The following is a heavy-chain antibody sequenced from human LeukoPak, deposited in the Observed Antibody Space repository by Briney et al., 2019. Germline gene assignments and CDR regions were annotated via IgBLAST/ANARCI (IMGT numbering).Heavy chain of an antibody. CDR3: ARAHRRGYSTSPGY. D-gene: IGHD6-6*01. V-gene: IGHV1-8*03. CDR2: MNPNSGNT. Sequence: PVASVKVSCKASGYTFTSYDINWVRQATGLGLEWMGWMNPNSGNTGYAQKFQGRVTITRNTSISTAYMELSSLRSEDTAVYYCARAHRRGYSTSPGYWGQGTLVTVSS. J-gene: IGHJ4*02. CDR1: GYTFTSYD.